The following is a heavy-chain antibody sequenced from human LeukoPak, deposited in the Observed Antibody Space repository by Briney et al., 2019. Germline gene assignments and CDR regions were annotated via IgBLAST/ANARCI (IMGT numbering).Heavy chain of an antibody. CDR1: GGSISSRNW. D-gene: IGHD2-8*02. CDR3: ARDTGGRGRLDAFDI. V-gene: IGHV4-4*02. J-gene: IGHJ3*02. CDR2: IYPSGST. Sequence: SETLSLTCAVSGGSISSRNWWIWVRQPPGKGLEWIGEIYPSGSTNYNPSLKSRVTISIDKSKNQFFLKLSSVTAADTAVYYCARDTGGRGRLDAFDIWGQGTMVTVSS.